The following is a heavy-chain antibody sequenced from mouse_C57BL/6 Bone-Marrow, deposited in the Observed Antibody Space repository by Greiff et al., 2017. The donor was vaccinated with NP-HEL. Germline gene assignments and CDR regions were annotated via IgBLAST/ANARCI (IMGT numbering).Heavy chain of an antibody. CDR2: INPSNGGT. D-gene: IGHD2-3*01. V-gene: IGHV1-53*01. Sequence: ASGYTFTNYWMHWVKQRPGQGLEWIGNINPSNGGTNYNEKFKSKATLTVDKSSSTAYMQLSSLTSEDSAVYYCARDDGYGGHWYFEVWGTGTTVTVSS. CDR3: ARDDGYGGHWYFEV. J-gene: IGHJ1*03. CDR1: GYTFTNYW.